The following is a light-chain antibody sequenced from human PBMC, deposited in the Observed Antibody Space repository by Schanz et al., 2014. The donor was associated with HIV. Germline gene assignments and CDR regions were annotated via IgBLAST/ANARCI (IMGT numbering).Light chain of an antibody. V-gene: IGKV1-12*01. J-gene: IGKJ5*01. Sequence: DIQMTQSPSTLSASIGDEVTITCRASHYISSWLAWYQQRPGQAPNLLIYRASTLEAGVSSRFSGSGSGTEFTLTISSLQPEDFATYYCQQANSFPITFGQGTRLEIK. CDR2: RAS. CDR3: QQANSFPIT. CDR1: HYISSW.